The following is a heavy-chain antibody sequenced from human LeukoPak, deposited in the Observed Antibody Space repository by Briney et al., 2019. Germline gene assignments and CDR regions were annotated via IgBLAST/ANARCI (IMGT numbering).Heavy chain of an antibody. V-gene: IGHV1-18*01. Sequence: ASVKVSCKASGYTFTSYGISWVRQAPGQGLEWMGWISAYNGNTNCAQKLQGRVTMTTDTSTSTAYMELRSLRSDDTAVYYCAIFYGGNSDGYFDYWGQGTLVTVSS. CDR1: GYTFTSYG. D-gene: IGHD4-23*01. CDR3: AIFYGGNSDGYFDY. CDR2: ISAYNGNT. J-gene: IGHJ4*02.